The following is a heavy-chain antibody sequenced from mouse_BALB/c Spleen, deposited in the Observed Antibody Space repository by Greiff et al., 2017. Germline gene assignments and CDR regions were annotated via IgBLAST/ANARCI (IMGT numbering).Heavy chain of an antibody. V-gene: IGHV5-17*02. CDR3: ARDGYDSYYFDY. J-gene: IGHJ2*01. CDR2: ISSGSSTI. D-gene: IGHD2-2*01. CDR1: GFTFSSFG. Sequence: EVQGVESGGGLVQPGGSRKLSCAASGFTFSSFGMHWVRQAPEKGLEWVAYISSGSSTIYYADTVKGRFTISRDNPKNTLFLQMTSLRSEDTAMYYCARDGYDSYYFDYWGQGTTLTVSS.